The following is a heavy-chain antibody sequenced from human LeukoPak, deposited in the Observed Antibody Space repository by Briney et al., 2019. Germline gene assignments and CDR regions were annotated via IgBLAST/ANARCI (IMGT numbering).Heavy chain of an antibody. CDR2: IIPIFNIT. Sequence: VASVKVSCKASGGIFSNYAITWVRQAPGQGLEWMGGIIPIFNITNCAQKFQGRVTMTRDTSTSTVYMELSSLRSEDTAVYYCARAVATITPFDYWGQGTLVTVSS. D-gene: IGHD5-12*01. V-gene: IGHV1-69*10. J-gene: IGHJ4*02. CDR3: ARAVATITPFDY. CDR1: GGIFSNYA.